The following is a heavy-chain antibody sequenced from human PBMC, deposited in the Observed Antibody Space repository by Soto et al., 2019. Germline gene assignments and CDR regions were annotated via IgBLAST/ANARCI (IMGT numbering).Heavy chain of an antibody. CDR1: GGSISSGNYY. J-gene: IGHJ4*02. CDR3: ARLQAAAGDNDLTFDY. V-gene: IGHV4-30-4*01. D-gene: IGHD6-13*01. Sequence: SETLSLTCTVSGGSISSGNYYWSWIRQPPGKGLEWIGFISYSGSTNYSPSFQGHVTISADKSISTAYLQWSSLKASDTAMYYCARLQAAAGDNDLTFDYWGQGTLVTVSS. CDR2: ISYSGST.